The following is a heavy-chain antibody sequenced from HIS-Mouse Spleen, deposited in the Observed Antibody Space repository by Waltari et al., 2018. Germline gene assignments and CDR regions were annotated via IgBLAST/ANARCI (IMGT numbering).Heavy chain of an antibody. CDR2: IYYSGSP. J-gene: IGHJ2*01. Sequence: QLQLQESGPGLVKPSETLSLTCTVSGGSISSSSYYWGWIRQPPGKGLEWIGSIYYSGSPSYNPSLQSRVTISVATSKNQFSLKLSSVTAADTAVYYCAREIPYSSSWYDWYFDLWGRGTLVTVSS. CDR1: GGSISSSSYY. V-gene: IGHV4-39*07. D-gene: IGHD6-13*01. CDR3: AREIPYSSSWYDWYFDL.